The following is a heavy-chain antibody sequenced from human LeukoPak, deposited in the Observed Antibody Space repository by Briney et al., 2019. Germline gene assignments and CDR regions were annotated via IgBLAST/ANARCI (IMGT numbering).Heavy chain of an antibody. J-gene: IGHJ5*02. Sequence: SQTLSLTCAISGDSVSSNSAAWNWIRQSPSRGLEWLGRTYYRSTWYNDYAVSVESRITINPDTSKNQFSLKLSSVTAADTAVYYCAREFLGGGYVIWFDPWGQGTLVTVSS. CDR1: GDSVSSNSAA. CDR2: TYYRSTWYN. V-gene: IGHV6-1*01. D-gene: IGHD5-12*01. CDR3: AREFLGGGYVIWFDP.